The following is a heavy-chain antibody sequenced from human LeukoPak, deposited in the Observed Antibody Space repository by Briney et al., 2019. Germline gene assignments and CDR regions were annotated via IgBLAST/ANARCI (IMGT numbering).Heavy chain of an antibody. V-gene: IGHV3-7*05. CDR2: IKQDGSET. D-gene: IGHD2-15*01. CDR1: GFTLSSYW. CDR3: ARGPYCSGGSCYFLYGMDV. Sequence: GGSLRLSCAASGFTLSSYWMSWVRQTPDKGLDWVATIKQDGSETYYVDSVKGRFTVSRDNFENSLYLQMYSLRAEDAAVYYCARGPYCSGGSCYFLYGMDVWGQGTTVTVSS. J-gene: IGHJ6*02.